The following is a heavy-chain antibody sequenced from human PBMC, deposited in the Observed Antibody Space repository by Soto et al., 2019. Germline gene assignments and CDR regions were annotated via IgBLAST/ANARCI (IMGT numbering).Heavy chain of an antibody. V-gene: IGHV3-48*02. J-gene: IGHJ4*01. CDR2: INNNGSTI. CDR3: ARGAVTGTYHFCY. D-gene: IGHD6-19*01. CDR1: GFTLTTYS. Sequence: PWVSRRLSCAVCGFTLTTYSMNWVRQVPGKGLEWLSFINNNGSTIYYADSVKGRFTISREYAKCSLYLQSDSLTHDDTALYYCARGAVTGTYHFCYWRLGSLVTISS.